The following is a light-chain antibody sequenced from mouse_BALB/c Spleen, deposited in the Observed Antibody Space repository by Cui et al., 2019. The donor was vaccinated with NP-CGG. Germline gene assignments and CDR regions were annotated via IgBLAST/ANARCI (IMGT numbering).Light chain of an antibody. V-gene: IGLV1*01. J-gene: IGLJ1*01. CDR1: TVTVTTNNY. CDR3: ALWYSNHWV. CDR2: GTN. Sequence: QALVTQESALPTSPGETVTLTCRSSTVTVTTNNYANWVQEQPDRLFNGLIGGTNNRAPGIPARFSGSLIGDKAALTITGAQTEDEAIYFCALWYSNHWVFGGGTKLTVL.